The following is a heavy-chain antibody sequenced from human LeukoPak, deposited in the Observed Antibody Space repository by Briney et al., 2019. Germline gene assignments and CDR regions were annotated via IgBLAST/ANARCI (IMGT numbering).Heavy chain of an antibody. J-gene: IGHJ6*03. V-gene: IGHV5-51*01. D-gene: IGHD4-17*01. CDR1: GYNFLTFW. CDR3: GRLLDYDSTYYYMDV. CDR2: IYPGDSDT. Sequence: GASLKISCETSGYNFLTFWIAWVRQMPGKGLEWMGVIYPGDSDTRYSPSFQGQVSISVDTSLSTAYLQWRSLRASDTAMYYCGRLLDYDSTYYYMDVWGIGTSVIVS.